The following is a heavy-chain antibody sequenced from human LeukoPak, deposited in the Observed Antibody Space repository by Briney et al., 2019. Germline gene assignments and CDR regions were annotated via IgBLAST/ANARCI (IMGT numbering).Heavy chain of an antibody. CDR1: GFTFSSYA. Sequence: GGSLRLSCEASGFTFSSYAMSWVRQAPGKGLAWVSVISSSADSTYYADSVKGRFTISRDNSKNTLYLQMNNLRAEDTAVYYCAKPREKYTYGGNFDYWGQGLLVTVSS. V-gene: IGHV3-23*01. D-gene: IGHD4-23*01. J-gene: IGHJ4*02. CDR2: ISSSADST. CDR3: AKPREKYTYGGNFDY.